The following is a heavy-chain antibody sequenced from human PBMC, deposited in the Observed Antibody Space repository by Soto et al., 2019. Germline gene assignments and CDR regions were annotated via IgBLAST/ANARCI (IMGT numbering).Heavy chain of an antibody. J-gene: IGHJ5*02. CDR2: INPSGGST. V-gene: IGHV1-46*01. CDR1: GYTFTSYY. Sequence: ASVKVACKASGYTFTSYYMHWVRQAPGQGLEWMGIINPSGGSTSYAQKFQGRVTMTRDTSTSTVYMELSSLRSEDTAVYYCASYFGVVIIQGWLNLWREPTLVTFFS. D-gene: IGHD3-3*01. CDR3: ASYFGVVIIQGWLNL.